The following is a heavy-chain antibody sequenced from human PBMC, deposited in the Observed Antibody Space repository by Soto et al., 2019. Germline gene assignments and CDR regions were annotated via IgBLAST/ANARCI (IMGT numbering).Heavy chain of an antibody. D-gene: IGHD2-8*01. J-gene: IGHJ6*02. V-gene: IGHV3-74*01. Sequence: PGGSLRLSCAASGFTFSSYWMHWVRQAPGKGLVCVSRINSDGSSTNYADSVKGRFTISRDNAKNTLYLQMNSLRAEDTAVYYCAKVYRGIYYYYGMDVWGQETTVTVSS. CDR1: GFTFSSYW. CDR2: INSDGSST. CDR3: AKVYRGIYYYYGMDV.